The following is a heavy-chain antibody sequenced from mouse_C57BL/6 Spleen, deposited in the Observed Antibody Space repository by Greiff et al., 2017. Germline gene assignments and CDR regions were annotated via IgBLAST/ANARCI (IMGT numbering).Heavy chain of an antibody. J-gene: IGHJ2*01. CDR2: IDPSDSYT. CDR3: ARYYYGSSHPFDY. D-gene: IGHD1-1*01. Sequence: QVQLQQPGAELVMPGASVKLSCKASGYTFTSYWMHWVKQRPGQGLEWIGAIDPSDSYTNYNQKFKGKSTLTVDKSSSTAYMQLSSLTSEDSAVYYCARYYYGSSHPFDYWGQGTTLTVSS. CDR1: GYTFTSYW. V-gene: IGHV1-69*01.